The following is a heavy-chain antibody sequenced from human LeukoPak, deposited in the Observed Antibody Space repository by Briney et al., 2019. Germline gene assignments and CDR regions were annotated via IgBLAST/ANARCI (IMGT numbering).Heavy chain of an antibody. CDR2: IYNSGTT. CDR3: ARVTHY. D-gene: IGHD2-15*01. CDR1: GVSIRNSSFY. V-gene: IGHV4-39*01. Sequence: SETLSLTCAVSGVSIRNSSFYWGWIRQPPGKGLEWIASIYNSGTTYYNPSLKGRITIFVDTSKNQVSLKLRSVTAADTAVYYYARVTHYWGQGTLVTVSS. J-gene: IGHJ4*02.